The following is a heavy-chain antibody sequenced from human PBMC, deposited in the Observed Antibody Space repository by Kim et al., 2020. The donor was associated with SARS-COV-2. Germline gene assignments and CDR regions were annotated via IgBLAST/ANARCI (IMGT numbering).Heavy chain of an antibody. CDR1: GGSLSGHY. Sequence: SETLSLTCIVSGGSLSGHYWSWIRQPPGKGPEWIGYIFYSGGTRYNPSLAGRLTLSVDTSKNQFSLRLSSVTAADTAVYYCASLHYYGSEEFDSWGQGTL. CDR2: IFYSGGT. D-gene: IGHD3-10*01. CDR3: ASLHYYGSEEFDS. V-gene: IGHV4-59*11. J-gene: IGHJ4*02.